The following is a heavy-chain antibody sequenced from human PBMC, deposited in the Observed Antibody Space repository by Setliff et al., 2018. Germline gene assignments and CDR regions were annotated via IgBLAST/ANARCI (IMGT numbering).Heavy chain of an antibody. Sequence: PSETLSLTCTVSGGSISSSSYYWGWIRQPPGKGLEWIGIIYYSGSTSYNPSLKSRVTISVDTSKNQFSLKLSSVTAADTAVYYCARQQQLVIGSTAYYYYGMDVWGQGTTVTVSS. CDR2: IYYSGST. V-gene: IGHV4-39*07. J-gene: IGHJ6*02. CDR1: GGSISSSSYY. CDR3: ARQQQLVIGSTAYYYYGMDV. D-gene: IGHD6-13*01.